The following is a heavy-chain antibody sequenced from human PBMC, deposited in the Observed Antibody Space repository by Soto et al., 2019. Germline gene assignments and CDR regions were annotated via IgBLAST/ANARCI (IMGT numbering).Heavy chain of an antibody. CDR2: IYPGDSDT. J-gene: IGHJ3*02. CDR3: ARRGYSYGPDAFDI. CDR1: GYSFTSYW. D-gene: IGHD5-18*01. V-gene: IGHV5-51*01. Sequence: GESVKISCXGSGYSFTSYWISWVRQMPGKGLEWMGIIYPGDSDTRYSPSFQGQVTISADKSISTAYLQWSSLKASDTAMYYCARRGYSYGPDAFDIWGQGTMVTVSS.